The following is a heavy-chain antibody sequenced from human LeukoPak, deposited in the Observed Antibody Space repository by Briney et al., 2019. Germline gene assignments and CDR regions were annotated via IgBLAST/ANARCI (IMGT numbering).Heavy chain of an antibody. CDR3: ARGGDSLHY. J-gene: IGHJ4*02. Sequence: PGGSLRLSCAASGFTVSSNFMTWVCQAPGQGLEWVSVIYSGGSTYYADSVKDRFTISRDNSKNMLYLQMNSLRAEDTAVYYCARGGDSLHYWGQGTLVTVSS. V-gene: IGHV3-66*01. D-gene: IGHD3-10*01. CDR1: GFTVSSNF. CDR2: IYSGGST.